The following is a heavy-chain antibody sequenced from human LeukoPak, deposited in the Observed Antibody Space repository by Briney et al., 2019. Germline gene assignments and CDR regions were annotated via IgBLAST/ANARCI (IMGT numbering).Heavy chain of an antibody. J-gene: IGHJ4*02. CDR1: GFTFDDYS. CDR2: INKDGDRT. CDR3: SKEARGSSWTAFDY. D-gene: IGHD6-13*01. Sequence: PGGSLRLSCAASGFTFDDYSIHWVRQAPGKGLEWVSLINKDGDRTFYADSVKGRFTISRDNSKNSLYLEMNSLRTEDTALYYCSKEARGSSWTAFDYWGQGTLVTVSS. V-gene: IGHV3-43*01.